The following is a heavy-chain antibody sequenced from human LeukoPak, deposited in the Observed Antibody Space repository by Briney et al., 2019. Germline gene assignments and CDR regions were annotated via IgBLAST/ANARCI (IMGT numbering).Heavy chain of an antibody. V-gene: IGHV3-30*04. CDR3: ARDPGSGYCSSTASCYRLTYFDY. CDR2: ISFDGNK. CDR1: GFNLSTYA. J-gene: IGHJ4*02. Sequence: GRSLRPSCAASGFNLSTYAIHWVRQAPDKGLESVAVISFDGNKYYADSVTGRFTISRDNSKSMLYLQMNSLRPEDTAIYYCARDPGSGYCSSTASCYRLTYFDYWGQGTLVTVSS. D-gene: IGHD2-2*01.